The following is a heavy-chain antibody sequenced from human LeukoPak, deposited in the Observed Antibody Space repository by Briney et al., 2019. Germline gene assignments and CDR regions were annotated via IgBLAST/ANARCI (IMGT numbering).Heavy chain of an antibody. CDR1: GGSISSGGYY. Sequence: SQTLSLICTVSGGSISSGGYYCSWIRQHPGKGLEWIGYIYYRGSTYYNPSLKSRVTISVDTSKNQFSLKLSSVTAADTAVYYCARAAYYYDSSGYRYWYFDLWGRGTLVTVSS. CDR2: IYYRGST. V-gene: IGHV4-31*03. D-gene: IGHD3-22*01. CDR3: ARAAYYYDSSGYRYWYFDL. J-gene: IGHJ2*01.